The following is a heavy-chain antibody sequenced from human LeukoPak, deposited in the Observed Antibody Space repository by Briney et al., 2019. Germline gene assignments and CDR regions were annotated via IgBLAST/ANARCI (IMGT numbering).Heavy chain of an antibody. V-gene: IGHV1-69*06. J-gene: IGHJ1*01. CDR2: IIPIFGTT. CDR3: ARDYYYDSSGYHPAEYFNH. D-gene: IGHD3-22*01. Sequence: SVKVSCKASGGTFSSYGISWVRQAPGQGLEWMARIIPIFGTTNYAQKFQGRVTITADTSTSIAYMDLRSLRSEDTAVDYCARDYYYDSSGYHPAEYFNHWGQGTLVTVSS. CDR1: GGTFSSYG.